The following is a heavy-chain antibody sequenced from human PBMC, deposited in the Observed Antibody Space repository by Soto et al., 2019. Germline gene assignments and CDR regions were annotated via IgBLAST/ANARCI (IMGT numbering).Heavy chain of an antibody. Sequence: QVKLQESGPGLVKPSETLSLTCTVSGGSISSYYWSWIRQPPGKGLEWIGYIYYSGSTNYNPTLKSRVTIAVDTSKNQFCLKLSSVTAADTAVYYCARRYGYSFDYWGQGTLVTVSS. CDR2: IYYSGST. V-gene: IGHV4-59*08. D-gene: IGHD1-1*01. CDR3: ARRYGYSFDY. CDR1: GGSISSYY. J-gene: IGHJ4*02.